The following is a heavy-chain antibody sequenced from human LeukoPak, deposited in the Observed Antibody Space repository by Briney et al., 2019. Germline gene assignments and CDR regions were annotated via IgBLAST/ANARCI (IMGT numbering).Heavy chain of an antibody. V-gene: IGHV1-2*02. CDR3: AGGITGGDY. CDR1: GYTFTDYS. J-gene: IGHJ4*02. CDR2: INPNGGGT. Sequence: ASVKVSCKASGYTFTDYSIHWVRQAPGQGLEWMGWINPNGGGTNYAQKFQGRVTVTRDTSINTAYMELSSLRSDDTALYYCAGGITGGDYWGQGTLVTVSS. D-gene: IGHD1-14*01.